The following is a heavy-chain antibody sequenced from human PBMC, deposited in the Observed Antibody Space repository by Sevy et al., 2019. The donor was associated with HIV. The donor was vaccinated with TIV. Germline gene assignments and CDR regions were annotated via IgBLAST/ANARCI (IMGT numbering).Heavy chain of an antibody. CDR3: AKTLVGAPTGGFQH. J-gene: IGHJ1*01. CDR1: GFTFSSYA. D-gene: IGHD1-26*01. CDR2: ISGSGGST. V-gene: IGHV3-23*01. Sequence: GRSLRLSCAASGFTFSSYAMSWVRQAPGKGLEWVSAISGSGGSTYYADSVKGRFTISRDNSKNTLYLQMNSLRAEDTAVYYCAKTLVGAPTGGFQHWGQGTLVTVSS.